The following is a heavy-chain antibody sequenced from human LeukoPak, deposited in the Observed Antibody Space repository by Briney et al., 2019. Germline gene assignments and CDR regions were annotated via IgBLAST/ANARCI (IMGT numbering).Heavy chain of an antibody. CDR3: ARDEIRIAAAGFYFDY. J-gene: IGHJ4*02. CDR1: GFTFSSYA. V-gene: IGHV3-30*04. CDR2: ISYDGSNK. D-gene: IGHD6-13*01. Sequence: GGSLRPSCAASGFTFSSYAMHWVRQAPGKGLEWVAVISYDGSNKYYADSVKGRFTISRDNSKNTLYLQMNSLRAEDTAVYYCARDEIRIAAAGFYFDYWGQGTLVAVSS.